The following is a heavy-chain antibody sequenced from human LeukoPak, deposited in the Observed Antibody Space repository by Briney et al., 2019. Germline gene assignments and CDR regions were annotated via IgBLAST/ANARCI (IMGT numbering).Heavy chain of an antibody. CDR2: ISSSSSYI. CDR1: GFTFSSYS. Sequence: GGSLRLSCAASGFTFSSYSMNWVRQAPGKGLEWVSSISSSSSYIYYADSVKGRFTISRDNAKNSLYLQMDSLRAEDTAVYYCARNLLGWELHYFDYWGQGTLVTVSS. D-gene: IGHD1-26*01. J-gene: IGHJ4*02. CDR3: ARNLLGWELHYFDY. V-gene: IGHV3-21*01.